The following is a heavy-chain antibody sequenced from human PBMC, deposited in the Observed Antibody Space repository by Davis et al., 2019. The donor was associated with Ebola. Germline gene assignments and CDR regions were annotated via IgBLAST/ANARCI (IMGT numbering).Heavy chain of an antibody. Sequence: SLKISCAASGFTFDDYAMHWVRQAPGKGLEWVSGISWNSGSIGYADSVKGRFTISRDNAKNSLYLQMNSLRAEDTALYYCAKGEYGGNSGAFDIWGQGTMVTVSS. CDR3: AKGEYGGNSGAFDI. V-gene: IGHV3-9*01. CDR1: GFTFDDYA. D-gene: IGHD4-23*01. J-gene: IGHJ3*02. CDR2: ISWNSGSI.